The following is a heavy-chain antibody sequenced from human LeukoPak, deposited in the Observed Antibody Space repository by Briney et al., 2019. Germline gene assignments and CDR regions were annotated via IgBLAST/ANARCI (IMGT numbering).Heavy chain of an antibody. CDR3: AREVADYGGYYYYRYMDV. V-gene: IGHV4-4*07. CDR1: GGSISSYY. J-gene: IGHJ6*03. CDR2: IYTSGSN. Sequence: SETLSLTCTVSGGSISSYYWSSIRQPAGKGLEWIGRIYTSGSNNYNPSLKSRVTMSVDTSKNQFSLKLSSVTAADTAMYYCAREVADYGGYYYYRYMDVWGKGTTVTIS. D-gene: IGHD4-23*01.